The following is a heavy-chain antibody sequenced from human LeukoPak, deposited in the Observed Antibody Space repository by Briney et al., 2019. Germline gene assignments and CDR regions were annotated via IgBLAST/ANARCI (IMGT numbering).Heavy chain of an antibody. Sequence: VGSLRLSCAASGFALRSHDMSWVRQAPGKGLEWVSGISVSGGSTFYADSVKGRFTISRDNSKNTLYLQMNGLRVEDTAVYYCVREGPRGLAFDIWGQGTMVTVSS. CDR1: GFALRSHD. CDR3: VREGPRGLAFDI. V-gene: IGHV3-23*01. J-gene: IGHJ3*02. CDR2: ISVSGGST.